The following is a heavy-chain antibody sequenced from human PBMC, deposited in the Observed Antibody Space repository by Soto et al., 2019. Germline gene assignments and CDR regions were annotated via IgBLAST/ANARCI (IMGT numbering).Heavy chain of an antibody. Sequence: QVQLVQSGAEVKKPGSSVKVSCKASGGTFNTHIITWVRQAPGQGLEWMGGIIPSFGTANYAPKFRGRVTITADDSTTTVYMEVSSLRSEDTAVYFCATVETPGGGPPASPTPQAFVVWGQGTEVTVSS. CDR3: ATVETPGGGPPASPTPQAFVV. D-gene: IGHD2-21*02. CDR1: GGTFNTHI. CDR2: IIPSFGTA. J-gene: IGHJ3*01. V-gene: IGHV1-69*01.